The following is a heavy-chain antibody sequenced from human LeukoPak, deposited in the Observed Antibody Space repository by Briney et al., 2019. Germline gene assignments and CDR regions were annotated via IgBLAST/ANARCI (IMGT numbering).Heavy chain of an antibody. CDR1: GYSFTSYG. J-gene: IGHJ4*02. V-gene: IGHV1-18*01. CDR3: ARGVPVERRFDS. CDR2: ISTYNGKT. Sequence: ASVKVSCNTSGYSFTSYGITWVRQAPGQGLEWMGWISTYNGKTNYAQKFQGRVTLTTDTSTSTAYMEVTSLRSDDTAVYYCARGVPVERRFDSWGQGTLVTVSS. D-gene: IGHD1-1*01.